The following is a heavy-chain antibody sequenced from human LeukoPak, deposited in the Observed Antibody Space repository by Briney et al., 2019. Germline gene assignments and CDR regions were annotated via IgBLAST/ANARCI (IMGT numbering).Heavy chain of an antibody. Sequence: PGGSLRLSCAASGFTFSNAWMSWVRQAPGKGLEWVGRIKSKTDGGTTDYAAPVKGRFTISRDDSKNTLYLQMNSLKTEDTAVYYCTTDTVVVAAHLPWGQETLVTVSS. V-gene: IGHV3-15*01. CDR2: IKSKTDGGTT. CDR1: GFTFSNAW. D-gene: IGHD2-15*01. J-gene: IGHJ5*02. CDR3: TTDTVVVAAHLP.